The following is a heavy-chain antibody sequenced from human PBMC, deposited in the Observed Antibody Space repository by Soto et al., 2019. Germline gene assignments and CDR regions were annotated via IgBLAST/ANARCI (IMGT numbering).Heavy chain of an antibody. CDR2: IYSGGST. D-gene: IGHD3-3*01. CDR1: GFTVSSNY. J-gene: IGHJ4*02. Sequence: PGGSLRLSCAAPGFTVSSNYMSGVRQAPGKGLEWVSVIYSGGSTYYADSVKGRFTISRDNSKNTLYLQMNSLRAEDTAVYYCARDKRDLRFLEWSYYFDYWGQGTLVTVSS. CDR3: ARDKRDLRFLEWSYYFDY. V-gene: IGHV3-53*01.